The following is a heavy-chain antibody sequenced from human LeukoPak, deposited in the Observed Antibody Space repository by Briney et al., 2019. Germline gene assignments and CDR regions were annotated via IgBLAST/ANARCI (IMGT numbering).Heavy chain of an antibody. CDR2: ISTSGTHI. Sequence: PGGSLRLSCAASGFTFSDYYITWIRQAPGKGLEWVSSISTSGTHIYYADSVKGRFTISRDNAKNSLYLQMNSLRAEDTALYYCARDPVCGGDCFVDYWGQGTLVTVSS. J-gene: IGHJ4*02. CDR1: GFTFSDYY. V-gene: IGHV3-11*04. D-gene: IGHD2-21*02. CDR3: ARDPVCGGDCFVDY.